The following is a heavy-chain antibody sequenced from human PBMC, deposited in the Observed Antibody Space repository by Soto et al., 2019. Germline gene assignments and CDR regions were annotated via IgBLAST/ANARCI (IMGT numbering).Heavy chain of an antibody. D-gene: IGHD2-8*01. CDR1: GFTVSGKKY. V-gene: IGHV3-53*01. Sequence: GGSLRLSCEAFGFTVSGKKYVAWVCQAPGKGLEWVSALYDLDGTYYADSVKGRFTISRDNSKNMVFLQMNSLRAEDTALYYCAKNGLDNSPSAIDSWGPGTLVTVSS. CDR2: LYDLDGT. J-gene: IGHJ4*02. CDR3: AKNGLDNSPSAIDS.